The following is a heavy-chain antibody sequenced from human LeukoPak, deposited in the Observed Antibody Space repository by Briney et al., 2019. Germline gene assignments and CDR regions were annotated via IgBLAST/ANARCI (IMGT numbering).Heavy chain of an antibody. Sequence: SETLSLTCAVYGGSFSGYYWSWVRQPPGKGLEWIGEINHSGSTNYNPSLKSRVTISVDTSKNQFSLKLSSVTAADTAVYYCARGYCSGGSCYSGWYYYYYMDVWGKGTTVTVSS. CDR2: INHSGST. CDR3: ARGYCSGGSCYSGWYYYYYMDV. CDR1: GGSFSGYY. D-gene: IGHD2-15*01. J-gene: IGHJ6*03. V-gene: IGHV4-34*01.